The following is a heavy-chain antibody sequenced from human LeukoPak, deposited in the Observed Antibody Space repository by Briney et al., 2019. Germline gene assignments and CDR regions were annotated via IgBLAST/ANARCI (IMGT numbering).Heavy chain of an antibody. CDR1: GFTFDDYA. CDR3: ARDRAVAGLFDY. V-gene: IGHV3-9*03. Sequence: GGSLRLSCAASGFTFDDYAMHWVRQAPGKGLEWVSGISWNSGSIGYADSVKGRFTISRDNAKNSLYLQMNSLRAEDMALYYCARDRAVAGLFDYWGQGTLVTVSS. CDR2: ISWNSGSI. D-gene: IGHD6-19*01. J-gene: IGHJ4*02.